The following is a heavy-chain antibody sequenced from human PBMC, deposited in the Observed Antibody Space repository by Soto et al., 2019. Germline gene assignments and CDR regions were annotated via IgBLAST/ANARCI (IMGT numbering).Heavy chain of an antibody. J-gene: IGHJ6*02. V-gene: IGHV1-18*01. CDR1: GYTFTSYG. CDR3: ARGRYSGYDWASLYGMDA. CDR2: ISAYNGNT. D-gene: IGHD5-12*01. Sequence: QVQLVQSGAEVKKPGASVKVSCKASGYTFTSYGISWVRQAPGQGLEWMGWISAYNGNTNYAQKLQGRATMTTDTSPSPAYMELRSLRSDDTAVYYCARGRYSGYDWASLYGMDAWGQGTTVTVSS.